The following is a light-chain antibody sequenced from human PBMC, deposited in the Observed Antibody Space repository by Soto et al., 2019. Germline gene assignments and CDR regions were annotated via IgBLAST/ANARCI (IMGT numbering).Light chain of an antibody. CDR2: DDD. V-gene: IGLV1-51*01. CDR3: FSYAGGYRFV. Sequence: QSVLTQPPSVSAAPGQRVTISCSGSSSNIGGNSVSWYQQLPGTAPKLLIYDDDKRPSGIPDRFSGSKSGTSATLGITGFQTGDEADYYCFSYAGGYRFVFGTGTKVTVL. J-gene: IGLJ1*01. CDR1: SSNIGGNS.